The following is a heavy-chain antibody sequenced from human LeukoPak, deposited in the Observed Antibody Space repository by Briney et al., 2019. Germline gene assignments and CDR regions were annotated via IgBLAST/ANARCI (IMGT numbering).Heavy chain of an antibody. J-gene: IGHJ4*02. Sequence: PSETLSLTCTVSGGSISSYYWSWIRQPPGKGLEWIGYIYYSGSTNYNLSLKSRVTISVDTSKNQFSLKLSSVTAADTAVYYCARRVDIVATIFDYWGQGTLVTVSS. V-gene: IGHV4-59*08. CDR2: IYYSGST. CDR3: ARRVDIVATIFDY. CDR1: GGSISSYY. D-gene: IGHD5-12*01.